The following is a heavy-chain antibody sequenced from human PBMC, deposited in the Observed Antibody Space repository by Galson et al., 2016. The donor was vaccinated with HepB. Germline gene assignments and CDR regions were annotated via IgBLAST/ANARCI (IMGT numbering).Heavy chain of an antibody. CDR3: AHSGDYSLNY. Sequence: LSLTCAVSGGSISSGNWWCWVRQPPGKGLEWIAEIHHSGSTNSNPSLKSRVTISVDKNKNQFSLKLSSVNAADTAVYYCAHSGDYSLNYWGQGTLVTVSS. D-gene: IGHD2-21*01. J-gene: IGHJ4*02. V-gene: IGHV4-4*02. CDR1: GGSISSGNW. CDR2: IHHSGST.